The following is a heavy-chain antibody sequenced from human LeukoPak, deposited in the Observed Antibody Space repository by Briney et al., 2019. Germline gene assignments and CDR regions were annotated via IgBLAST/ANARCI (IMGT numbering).Heavy chain of an antibody. V-gene: IGHV1-69*13. J-gene: IGHJ4*02. CDR3: ARDQHSSGWFDY. CDR1: GGTFSSYA. CDR2: IIPIFGTA. D-gene: IGHD6-19*01. Sequence: ASVKVSCKASGGTFSSYAISWVRQAPGQGLEWMGGIIPIFGTASYAQKFQGRVTITADESTSTAYMELSSLRSEDTAVYYCARDQHSSGWFDYWGQGTLVTVSS.